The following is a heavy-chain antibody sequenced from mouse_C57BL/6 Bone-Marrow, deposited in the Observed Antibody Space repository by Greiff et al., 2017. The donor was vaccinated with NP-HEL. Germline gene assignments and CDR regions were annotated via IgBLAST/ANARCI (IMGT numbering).Heavy chain of an antibody. J-gene: IGHJ3*01. V-gene: IGHV5-17*01. Sequence: DVKLVESGGGLVKPGGSLKLSCAASGFTFSDYGMHWVRQAPEKGLEWVAYISSGSSTIYYADTVKGRFTISRDNDKNTLFLQMTSLRSEDTAMYYCAVYYSNRAPFAYWGQGTLVTVSA. CDR2: ISSGSSTI. CDR1: GFTFSDYG. D-gene: IGHD2-5*01. CDR3: AVYYSNRAPFAY.